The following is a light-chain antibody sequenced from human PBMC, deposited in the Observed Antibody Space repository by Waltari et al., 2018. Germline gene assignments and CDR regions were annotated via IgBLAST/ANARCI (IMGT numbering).Light chain of an antibody. Sequence: EIVLTQSPGTLSLSPGERATLSCRASQSVGGTLAWYQQKPGQAPRLLMYASNRATGIPDRFSGSGSGTDFSLTISRLEPEDFAVYYCQHYVRLPATFGKGTTIDIK. V-gene: IGKV3-20*01. J-gene: IGKJ1*01. CDR3: QHYVRLPAT. CDR1: QSVGGT. CDR2: AS.